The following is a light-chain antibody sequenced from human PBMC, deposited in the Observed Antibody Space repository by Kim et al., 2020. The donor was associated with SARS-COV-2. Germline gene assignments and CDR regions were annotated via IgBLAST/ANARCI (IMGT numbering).Light chain of an antibody. J-gene: IGKJ4*01. CDR1: QSISVY. CDR3: QQRNNWPPAVT. V-gene: IGKV3-11*01. Sequence: CTGESLTKNYRASQSISVYVDWYQHKPGQAPRLLIYDAYNRDPGIPDRVSGSGSGTDFTLTISSLEPEDFAIYYCQQRNNWPPAVTFGGGTKLEIK. CDR2: DAY.